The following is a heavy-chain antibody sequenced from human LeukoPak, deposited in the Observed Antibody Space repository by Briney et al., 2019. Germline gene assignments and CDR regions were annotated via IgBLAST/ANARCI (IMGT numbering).Heavy chain of an antibody. CDR2: ISAYNGNT. D-gene: IGHD5-12*01. J-gene: IGHJ4*02. CDR3: ARVPNIYSGYDHPDDY. CDR1: GYTFTSYG. Sequence: GASVKVSCKASGYTFTSYGISWVRQAPGQGLEWMGWISAYNGNTNYAQKLQGRVTMTTDTSTSTAYMELRSLRSDDTAVYYCARVPNIYSGYDHPDDYWGQGTLVTVSS. V-gene: IGHV1-18*01.